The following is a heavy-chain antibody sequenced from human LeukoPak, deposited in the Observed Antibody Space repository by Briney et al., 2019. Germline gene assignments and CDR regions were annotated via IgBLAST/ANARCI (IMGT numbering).Heavy chain of an antibody. V-gene: IGHV4-38-2*01. CDR2: IYHSGST. Sequence: PSETLSLTCAVSGYSISSGYYWGWIRQPPGKGLEWIGSIYHSGSTYYNPSLKSRVTISVDTSKNQFSPKLSSVTAADTAVYYCAWRGDYGGPPGAFDIWGQGTMVTVSS. CDR3: AWRGDYGGPPGAFDI. D-gene: IGHD4-23*01. CDR1: GYSISSGYY. J-gene: IGHJ3*02.